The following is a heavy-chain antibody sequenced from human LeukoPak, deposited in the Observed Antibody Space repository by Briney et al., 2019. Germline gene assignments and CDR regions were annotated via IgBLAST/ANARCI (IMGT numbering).Heavy chain of an antibody. D-gene: IGHD3-3*01. Sequence: GGSLRLSCAASGFTFSSYAMSWVRQAPGKGLEWVSAISGSGGSTYYADSVKGRFTISRDNSENTLYLQMNSLRAEDTAVYYCAKDPSHYDFWSGSNRDYWGQGTLVTVSS. CDR2: ISGSGGST. CDR3: AKDPSHYDFWSGSNRDY. J-gene: IGHJ4*02. CDR1: GFTFSSYA. V-gene: IGHV3-23*01.